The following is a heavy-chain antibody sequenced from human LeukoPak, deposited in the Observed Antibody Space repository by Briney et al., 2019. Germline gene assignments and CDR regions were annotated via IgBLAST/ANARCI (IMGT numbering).Heavy chain of an antibody. CDR3: ARDPSNYDSSMGGFDY. D-gene: IGHD3-22*01. Sequence: GGSLRLSCAASGFTVSSNYMSWVRQAPGKGLEWVSVIYSGGSTYYADSVKGRFTISRDNSKNTLYLQMNSLRAEDTAVYYCARDPSNYDSSMGGFDYWGQGTLVTVSS. CDR1: GFTVSSNY. CDR2: IYSGGST. J-gene: IGHJ4*02. V-gene: IGHV3-66*01.